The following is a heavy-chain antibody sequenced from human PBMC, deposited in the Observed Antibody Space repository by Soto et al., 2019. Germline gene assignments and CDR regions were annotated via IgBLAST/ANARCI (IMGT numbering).Heavy chain of an antibody. D-gene: IGHD2-2*01. Sequence: ASVKVSCKASGYTFTGYYMHWVRQAPGQGLEWMGWINPNSGGTNYAQKFQGWVTMTRDTSISTAYMELSRLRSDDTAVYYCARGGSLGYCISTSCYGFGYYGMDVRGQGTTVTVSS. J-gene: IGHJ6*02. CDR2: INPNSGGT. CDR3: ARGGSLGYCISTSCYGFGYYGMDV. CDR1: GYTFTGYY. V-gene: IGHV1-2*04.